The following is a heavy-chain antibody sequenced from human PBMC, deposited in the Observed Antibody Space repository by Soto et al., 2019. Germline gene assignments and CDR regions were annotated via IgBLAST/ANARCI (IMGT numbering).Heavy chain of an antibody. J-gene: IGHJ6*03. CDR2: IIPILGTI. CDR1: GGTFSNFI. CDR3: ARGAYDPPYYYFYMDV. Sequence: QVQLVQSGAEVKKPGSSVMVSCKASGGTFSNFILTWVRQAPGQGLEWMGRIIPILGTITYAQKFLGRVTITADKSSSTAYMELGSLRSEDTAVYYCARGAYDPPYYYFYMDVWGKGTTVTVSS. V-gene: IGHV1-69*08. D-gene: IGHD5-12*01.